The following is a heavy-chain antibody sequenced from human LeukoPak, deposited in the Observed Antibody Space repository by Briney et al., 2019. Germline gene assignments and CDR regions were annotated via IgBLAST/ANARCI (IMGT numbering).Heavy chain of an antibody. V-gene: IGHV3-30*02. CDR3: ARDPFPYYYGSGTVDY. D-gene: IGHD3-10*01. CDR2: IRYDGSNK. Sequence: PGGSLRLSCAASGFTFTSYGMHWVRQAPGKGLEWVTFIRYDGSNKYYADSVKGRFTISRDNSKNTLYLQMNSLRAEDTAVYYCARDPFPYYYGSGTVDYWGQGTLVTVSS. J-gene: IGHJ4*02. CDR1: GFTFTSYG.